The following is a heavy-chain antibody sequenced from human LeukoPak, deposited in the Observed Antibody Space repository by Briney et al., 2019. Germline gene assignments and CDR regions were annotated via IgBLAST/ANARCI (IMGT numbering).Heavy chain of an antibody. CDR3: ARQDGDLDC. J-gene: IGHJ4*02. CDR2: INPNSDDT. Sequence: GASVKVSCKASGYTFTGYYIYWVRQAPGQGLEWMGWINPNSDDTSYAQKFQGRVTMTRDTSVSTAYMELSRLRSDDTAVYYCARQDGDLDCWGQGTLVTVS. D-gene: IGHD4-17*01. V-gene: IGHV1-2*02. CDR1: GYTFTGYY.